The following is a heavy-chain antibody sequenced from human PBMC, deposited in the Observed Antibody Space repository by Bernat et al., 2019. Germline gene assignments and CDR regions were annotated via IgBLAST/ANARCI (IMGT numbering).Heavy chain of an antibody. CDR1: GFTFSSYS. J-gene: IGHJ4*02. Sequence: VQLVESGGGLVQPGGSLRLSCAASGFTFSSYSMNWVRQAPGKGLEWVAVISYDGSNKYYADSVKGRFTISRDNSKNTLYLQMNSLRAEDTAVYYCAKDYATSMDYWGQGTLVTVSS. CDR3: AKDYATSMDY. D-gene: IGHD1-26*01. V-gene: IGHV3-30*18. CDR2: ISYDGSNK.